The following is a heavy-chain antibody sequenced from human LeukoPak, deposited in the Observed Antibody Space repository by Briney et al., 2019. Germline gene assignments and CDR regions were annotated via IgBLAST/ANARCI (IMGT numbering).Heavy chain of an antibody. CDR1: GFTFSSYS. CDR2: ISSSSSYI. V-gene: IGHV3-21*01. J-gene: IGHJ6*03. CDR3: ARGPPTTAAVYYYYMDV. D-gene: IGHD4-17*01. Sequence: GGSLRLSCAASGFTFSSYSMNWVRQAPGKGLEWVSSISSSSSYIYYADSVKGRFTISRDNAKNSLYLQMNSLRAEDTAVYYCARGPPTTAAVYYYYMDVWGKGTTVTVSS.